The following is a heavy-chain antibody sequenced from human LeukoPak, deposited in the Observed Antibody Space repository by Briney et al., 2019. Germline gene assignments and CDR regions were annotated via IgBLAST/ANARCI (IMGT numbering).Heavy chain of an antibody. Sequence: ASVKVSCKASGYTFTSYGICWVRQAPGQGLEWMGWISAYNGNTNYAQKLQGRVTMTTDTSTSTAYMELRSLRSDDTAVYYCARARFREFDFDYWGQGTLVTVSS. CDR1: GYTFTSYG. J-gene: IGHJ4*02. CDR2: ISAYNGNT. D-gene: IGHD3-10*01. CDR3: ARARFREFDFDY. V-gene: IGHV1-18*01.